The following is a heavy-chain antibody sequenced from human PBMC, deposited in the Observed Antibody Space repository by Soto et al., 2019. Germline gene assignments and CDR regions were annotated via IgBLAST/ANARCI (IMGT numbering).Heavy chain of an antibody. CDR1: GGNFTSYC. CDR2: IYPGDSDT. Sequence: PGLPMKNWNKGSGGNFTSYCMGRVRQMTGKGLEWMGIIYPGDSDTRYSPSFQGQVTISADKSISTAYLQWSSLKASDTAMYYCARQPRATMVRGVIIPMGYGMDVWGQGTTVTVYS. V-gene: IGHV5-51*01. CDR3: ARQPRATMVRGVIIPMGYGMDV. D-gene: IGHD3-10*01. J-gene: IGHJ6*02.